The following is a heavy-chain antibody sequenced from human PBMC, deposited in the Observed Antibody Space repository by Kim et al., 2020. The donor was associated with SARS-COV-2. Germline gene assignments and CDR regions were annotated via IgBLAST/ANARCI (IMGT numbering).Heavy chain of an antibody. CDR3: AREDDYARGGGVDY. D-gene: IGHD4-17*01. V-gene: IGHV3-33*01. J-gene: IGHJ4*02. CDR2: IWYDGSNK. CDR1: GFTFSSYG. Sequence: GGSLRLSCAASGFTFSSYGMHWVRQAPGKGLEWVAVIWYDGSNKYYADSVKGRFTISRDNSKNTLYLQMNSLRAEDTAVYYCAREDDYARGGGVDYWGQGTLVTVSS.